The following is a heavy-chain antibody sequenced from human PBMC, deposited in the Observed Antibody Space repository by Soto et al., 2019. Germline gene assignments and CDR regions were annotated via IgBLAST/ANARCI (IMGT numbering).Heavy chain of an antibody. D-gene: IGHD2-2*02. V-gene: IGHV1-46*01. Sequence: QVQLVQSGAEVKKPGASVKVSCKASGYTFTSYYMHWVRQAPGQGLEWMGIINPSGGSTSYAQKFQGRVTMTRDTSTSTVYMELSSLRSEDTAVYYCARDSRDCSSTSCYRGRYYYYGMDVWGQGTTVTVSS. CDR2: INPSGGST. CDR1: GYTFTSYY. CDR3: ARDSRDCSSTSCYRGRYYYYGMDV. J-gene: IGHJ6*02.